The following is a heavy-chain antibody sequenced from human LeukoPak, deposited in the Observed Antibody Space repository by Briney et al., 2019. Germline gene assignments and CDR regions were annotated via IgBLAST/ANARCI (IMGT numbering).Heavy chain of an antibody. D-gene: IGHD3-3*01. CDR2: IYTSGST. Sequence: SETLSLTCTVSVGSLSSYYWSWIRQPAGKGLEWIGRIYTSGSTNYNPSLKSRVTMSVDTSKNQFSLKLGSVTAADTAVYYCARVVLYDFWSGAIDYWGQGTLVTVSS. V-gene: IGHV4-4*07. J-gene: IGHJ4*02. CDR3: ARVVLYDFWSGAIDY. CDR1: VGSLSSYY.